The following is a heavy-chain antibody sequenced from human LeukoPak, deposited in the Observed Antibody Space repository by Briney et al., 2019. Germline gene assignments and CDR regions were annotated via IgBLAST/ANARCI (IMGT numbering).Heavy chain of an antibody. J-gene: IGHJ4*02. Sequence: GRSLRLSCAASGFILSSCWMSSVRQAPAKGVEKVASIYQDGRDKRYADSVKGRSTISSDNAKNSVYLQVNSLRAEDTAVYYCATLKDAVTIFDNWGQGTLVTVSS. V-gene: IGHV3-7*01. CDR1: GFILSSCW. CDR3: ATLKDAVTIFDN. CDR2: IYQDGRDK. D-gene: IGHD4-17*01.